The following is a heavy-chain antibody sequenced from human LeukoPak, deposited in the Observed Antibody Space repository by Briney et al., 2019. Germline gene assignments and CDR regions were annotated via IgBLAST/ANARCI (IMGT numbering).Heavy chain of an antibody. J-gene: IGHJ5*02. CDR3: ARDTKRSRARWENLGFDP. D-gene: IGHD1-26*01. Sequence: ASVKVSCKASGYTFTGYYMHWVRQAPGQGLEWMGWINPNSGGTNYAQKFQDRVTMTRDTSISTVYMELSRLRSDDTAVYYCARDTKRSRARWENLGFDPWGQGTLVTVSS. V-gene: IGHV1-2*02. CDR1: GYTFTGYY. CDR2: INPNSGGT.